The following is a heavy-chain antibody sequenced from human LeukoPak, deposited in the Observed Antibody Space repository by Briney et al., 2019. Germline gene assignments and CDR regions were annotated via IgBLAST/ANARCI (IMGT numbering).Heavy chain of an antibody. J-gene: IGHJ6*03. CDR1: GYTFTGYY. Sequence: GASVKVPCKASGYTFTGYYMHWVRQAPGQGLEWMGWINPDSGGTNYAQKFQGRVTMTRDTSISTAYMELSRLRSDDTAVYYCARGYGSGSYSAYYYYYMDVWGKGTTVTISS. CDR2: INPDSGGT. D-gene: IGHD3-10*01. CDR3: ARGYGSGSYSAYYYYYMDV. V-gene: IGHV1-2*02.